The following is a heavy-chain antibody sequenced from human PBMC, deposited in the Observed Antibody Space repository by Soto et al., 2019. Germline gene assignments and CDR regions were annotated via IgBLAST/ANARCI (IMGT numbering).Heavy chain of an antibody. V-gene: IGHV3-21*01. CDR2: ISSSSSYI. CDR1: GFTFSSYS. J-gene: IGHJ5*02. Sequence: GGSLRLSCAASGFTFSSYSMNWVRQAPGKGLEWVSSISSSSSYIYYADSVKGRFTISRDNAKNSLYLQMNSLRAEDTAVYYCARDLYDILTGYYSHNWFDPWGQGTLVTVS. D-gene: IGHD3-9*01. CDR3: ARDLYDILTGYYSHNWFDP.